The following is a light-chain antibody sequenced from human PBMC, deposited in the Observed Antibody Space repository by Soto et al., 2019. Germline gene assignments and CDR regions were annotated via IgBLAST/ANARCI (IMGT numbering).Light chain of an antibody. J-gene: IGKJ2*01. CDR2: GAS. V-gene: IGKV1-9*01. CDR1: QGINSF. Sequence: IQLTQFPSSLSASVGDRVTITCRASQGINSFLAWYQQKPGKAPKLLIYGASTLQSGVPSRFSGSGSGTAFTLTISSLQPEDFATYYCQQLTNYRFTFGQGTKLQIK. CDR3: QQLTNYRFT.